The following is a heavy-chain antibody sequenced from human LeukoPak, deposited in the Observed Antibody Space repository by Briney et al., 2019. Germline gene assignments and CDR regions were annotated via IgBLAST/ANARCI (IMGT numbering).Heavy chain of an antibody. CDR2: ISAYNGNT. J-gene: IGHJ4*02. D-gene: IGHD2-2*01. CDR3: ACVGYCSSTSCSPLKQLVRDPFDY. Sequence: GASVKVSCKASGYTFTSYGISWVRQAPGQGLEWMGWISAYNGNTNYAQKLQGRVTMTTDTSTSTAYMELRSLRSDDTAVYYCACVGYCSSTSCSPLKQLVRDPFDYWGQGTLVTVSS. CDR1: GYTFTSYG. V-gene: IGHV1-18*01.